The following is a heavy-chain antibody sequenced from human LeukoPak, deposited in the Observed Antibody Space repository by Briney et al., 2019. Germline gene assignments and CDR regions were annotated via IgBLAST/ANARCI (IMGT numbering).Heavy chain of an antibody. CDR3: ARDRYYSDTGGYSLFDY. Sequence: SETLSLTCTFSGGSISSYYWSWIRQPAGKGLEWIGRIHTSGSTNYNPSLKSRVTMSVDTSKNQFSLKLSSVTAADTAVYYCARDRYYSDTGGYSLFDYWGQGTLVTVSS. D-gene: IGHD3-22*01. J-gene: IGHJ4*02. CDR2: IHTSGST. CDR1: GGSISSYY. V-gene: IGHV4-4*07.